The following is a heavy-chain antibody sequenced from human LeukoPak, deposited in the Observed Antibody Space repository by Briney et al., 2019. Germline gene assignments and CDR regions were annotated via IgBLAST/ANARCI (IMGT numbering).Heavy chain of an antibody. CDR3: ARAQIAVAGPSDFDY. CDR2: ISYDGSNK. Sequence: GGSLRLSCAASGFTFSSYAMHWVRQAPGKGLEWVAVISYDGSNKYYADSVKGRFTISRDNSKNTLYLQMNSLRAEDTAVYYCARAQIAVAGPSDFDYWGQGTLVTVSS. J-gene: IGHJ4*02. CDR1: GFTFSSYA. D-gene: IGHD6-19*01. V-gene: IGHV3-30-3*01.